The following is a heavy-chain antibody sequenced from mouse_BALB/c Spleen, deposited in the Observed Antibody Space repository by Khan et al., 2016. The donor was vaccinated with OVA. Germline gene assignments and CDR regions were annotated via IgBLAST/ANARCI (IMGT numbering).Heavy chain of an antibody. V-gene: IGHV2-3*01. Sequence: QVQLKESGPGLVAPSQSLSLTCTVSGFSLTSNGVSWVRQPPGKGLEWLGVIWGDGSINYHSVLKSRLSISKDNSKSQVFLKLNSLQNDDTATYYCAKLRVFYFDYWGQGTTLTVSS. CDR3: AKLRVFYFDY. J-gene: IGHJ2*01. CDR2: IWGDGSI. CDR1: GFSLTSNG.